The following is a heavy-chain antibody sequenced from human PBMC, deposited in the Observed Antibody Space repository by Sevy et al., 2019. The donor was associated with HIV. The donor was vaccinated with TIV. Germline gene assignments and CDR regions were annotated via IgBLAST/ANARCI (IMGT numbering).Heavy chain of an antibody. CDR3: ARDSVTVSGIVLYALDI. CDR1: GFTFGSYW. CDR2: ISDDGRST. D-gene: IGHD3-3*01. Sequence: GGSLRLSCGASGFTFGSYWMHWVRQVPGKGLEWVSRISDDGRSTTYADSVRGRFTISRDNAKNTLYLQMNGLRADDTAVYYCARDSVTVSGIVLYALDIWGLGTMVTVSS. V-gene: IGHV3-74*01. J-gene: IGHJ3*02.